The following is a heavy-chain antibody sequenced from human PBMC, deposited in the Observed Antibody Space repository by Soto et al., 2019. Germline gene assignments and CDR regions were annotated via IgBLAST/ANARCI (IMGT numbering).Heavy chain of an antibody. CDR3: ARESGESWTYEAH. D-gene: IGHD1-7*01. CDR2: ITVNGIT. V-gene: IGHV4-4*07. CDR1: GAYVSDFS. Sequence: SETLSLTCTVSGAYVSDFSWSWIRQPAGKGLEWIGRITVNGITQYTPSFRSRVTMSMDTSRNQFSLNLQSATAADTALYYCARESGESWTYEAHWGQGTLVTVSS. J-gene: IGHJ1*01.